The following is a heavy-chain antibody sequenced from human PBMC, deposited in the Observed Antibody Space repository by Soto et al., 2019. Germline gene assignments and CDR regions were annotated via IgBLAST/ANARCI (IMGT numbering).Heavy chain of an antibody. Sequence: DSVKVSCKASGYTFTSYDINWVRQATGEGLEWMGWMNPNSGNTGYAQKFQGRVTMTRNTSISTAYMELSSLRSEDTAVYYCARGRAYYYGSGFTFYYYYMDFRGKGTTVTVSS. J-gene: IGHJ6*03. CDR3: ARGRAYYYGSGFTFYYYYMDF. CDR2: MNPNSGNT. CDR1: GYTFTSYD. V-gene: IGHV1-8*01. D-gene: IGHD3-10*01.